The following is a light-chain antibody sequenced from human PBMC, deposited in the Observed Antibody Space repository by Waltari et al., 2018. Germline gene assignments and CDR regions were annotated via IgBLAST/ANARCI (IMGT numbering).Light chain of an antibody. CDR1: QTINNF. CDR3: QQTHTVPIT. CDR2: AAS. V-gene: IGKV1-39*01. Sequence: DIQLTQSPSSLSASVGDRVTITCRANQTINNFLNWYQQKPGKAPKLLIHAASSLQSGVPSRVSGSGSGTDFTLTISSLQPEDFAPYFCQQTHTVPITFGQGTRLEIK. J-gene: IGKJ5*01.